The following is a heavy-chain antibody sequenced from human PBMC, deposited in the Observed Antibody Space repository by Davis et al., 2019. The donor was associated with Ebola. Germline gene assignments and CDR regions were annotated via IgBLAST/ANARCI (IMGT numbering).Heavy chain of an antibody. V-gene: IGHV1-46*01. CDR2: INPSGRIT. CDR3: AREDIVVVVAATRYYYGMDV. D-gene: IGHD2-15*01. J-gene: IGHJ6*04. Sequence: AASVKVSCKASGYTFTSYYMHWVRQAPGQGLEWMGIINPSGRITSYAQKFQGRVTMTRETSTSTVYMELSSLRSEDTAGYYCAREDIVVVVAATRYYYGMDVWGKGTTVTVSS. CDR1: GYTFTSYY.